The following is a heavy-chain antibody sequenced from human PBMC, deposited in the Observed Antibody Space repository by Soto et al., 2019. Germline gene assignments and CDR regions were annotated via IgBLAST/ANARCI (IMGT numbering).Heavy chain of an antibody. J-gene: IGHJ5*02. V-gene: IGHV3-23*01. D-gene: IGHD3-22*01. CDR3: AKNPVYYYDSSRGWFDP. CDR1: GFTFSSYA. CDR2: ISGSGGST. Sequence: EVQLLESGGGLVQPGGSLRLSCAASGFTFSSYAMSWVRQAPGKGLEWVSAISGSGGSTYYADSVKGRFTISRDNSKNTLYLQMNSLRAEDTAVYYCAKNPVYYYDSSRGWFDPWGKGTPVTVSS.